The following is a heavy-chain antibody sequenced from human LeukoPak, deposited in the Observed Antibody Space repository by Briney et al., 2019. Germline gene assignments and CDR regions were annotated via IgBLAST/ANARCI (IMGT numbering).Heavy chain of an antibody. CDR1: GLVVSRNY. V-gene: IGHV3-66*01. CDR2: IHSGGST. J-gene: IGHJ3*02. D-gene: IGHD3-16*01. Sequence: GGSLGLSCAASGLVVSRNYMSWVRQAPGKGLEWVSVIHSGGSTYYADSVKGRFIIYRDNSKNTLYLQMNSLSSEDTAVYYCASDPGGNQNGFDIWGQGTMVAVSS. CDR3: ASDPGGNQNGFDI.